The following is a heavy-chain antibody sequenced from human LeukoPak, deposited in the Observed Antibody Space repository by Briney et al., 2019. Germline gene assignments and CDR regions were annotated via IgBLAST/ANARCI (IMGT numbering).Heavy chain of an antibody. J-gene: IGHJ3*02. V-gene: IGHV4-30-2*01. Sequence: SETLSLTCTVSGGSISSSSYYWGWIRQPPGKGLEWIGYIYHSGSTYYNPSLKSRVTISVDRSKNQFSLKLSSVTAADTAVYYCARGGGVDAFDIWGQGTMVTVSS. CDR1: GGSISSSSYY. D-gene: IGHD3-10*01. CDR2: IYHSGST. CDR3: ARGGGVDAFDI.